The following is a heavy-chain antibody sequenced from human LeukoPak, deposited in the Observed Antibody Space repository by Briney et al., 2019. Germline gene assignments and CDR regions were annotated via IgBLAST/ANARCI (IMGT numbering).Heavy chain of an antibody. V-gene: IGHV3-64*01. CDR2: ISSHGVNT. CDR3: ARGGGYISSSLGDY. CDR1: GFTFSTYA. Sequence: PGGSLRLSCVASGFTFSTYAMHRVRQAPGKGLEYVSGISSHGVNTYYANSVKGRFTVSRDNSKNTLYLQTGSLRAEDMAVYYCARGGGYISSSLGDYWGRGTLVTVSS. D-gene: IGHD6-6*01. J-gene: IGHJ4*02.